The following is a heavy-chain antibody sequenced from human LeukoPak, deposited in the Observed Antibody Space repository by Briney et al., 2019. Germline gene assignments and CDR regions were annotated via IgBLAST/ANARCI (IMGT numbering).Heavy chain of an antibody. V-gene: IGHV3-30*04. D-gene: IGHD2-8*02. Sequence: PGGSLRLSCVASGFSLSSYAVHWVRQAPGKGLEWVALISADGDKKYYADSVKGRFTISRDISKNTLYLQTNSLRVEDTAVYYCATYRQVLLPFESWGQGTLVTVSS. CDR2: ISADGDKK. CDR3: ATYRQVLLPFES. J-gene: IGHJ4*02. CDR1: GFSLSSYA.